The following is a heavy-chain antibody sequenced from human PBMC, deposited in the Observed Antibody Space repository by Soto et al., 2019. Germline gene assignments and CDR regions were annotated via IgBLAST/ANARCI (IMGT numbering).Heavy chain of an antibody. CDR2: VSIGGST. CDR3: AKRRGAGGHFDY. CDR1: GFTFSSYA. V-gene: IGHV3-23*01. D-gene: IGHD2-15*01. J-gene: IGHJ4*02. Sequence: GGSLRLSCGASGFTFSSYAMGWGRQGPGKGLEWVAVVSIGGSTHYADSVRGRFTISRDNSKNTLSLQMNSLTAEDTAVYFCAKRRGAGGHFDYWGQGALVTVSS.